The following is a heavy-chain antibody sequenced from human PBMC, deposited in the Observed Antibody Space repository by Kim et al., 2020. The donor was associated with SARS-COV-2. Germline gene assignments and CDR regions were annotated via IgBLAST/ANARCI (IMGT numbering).Heavy chain of an antibody. CDR3: ARDRVPRRGNIDY. Sequence: GGSLRLSCAASGFTFSSYSMNWVRQAPGKGLEWVSSISSSSSYIYYADSVKGRFTISRDNAKNSLYLQMNSLRAEDTAVYYCARDRVPRRGNIDYWGQGTLVTVSS. D-gene: IGHD3-10*01. CDR2: ISSSSSYI. V-gene: IGHV3-21*01. CDR1: GFTFSSYS. J-gene: IGHJ4*02.